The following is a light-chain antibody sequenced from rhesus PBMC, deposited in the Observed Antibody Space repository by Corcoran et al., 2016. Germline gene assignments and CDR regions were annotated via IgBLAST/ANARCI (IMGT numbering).Light chain of an antibody. V-gene: IGKV1-22*01. Sequence: DIQMTQSPSSLSASVGDTVTITCRASQGISSWLAWYQQKPGKAPKLLIYKASSLQSGVPSRCSGSGAGTDFTLTISSLKSEDFAPYYCPQYSSRPYSFGQWTKVEIK. CDR1: QGISSW. J-gene: IGKJ2*01. CDR2: KAS. CDR3: PQYSSRPYS.